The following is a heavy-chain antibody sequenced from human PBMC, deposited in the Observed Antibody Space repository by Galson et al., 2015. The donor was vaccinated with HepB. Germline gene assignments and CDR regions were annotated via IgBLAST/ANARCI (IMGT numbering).Heavy chain of an antibody. D-gene: IGHD1-26*01. CDR1: RYTFTSYR. Sequence: CQASRYTFTSYRISWVRPAPRQGLARMRWLSAYNPNTNYAQKLQGRVTMTTDTSTSTAYMELRSLRSDDTAVYYCARPYSGSPGANGMDVWGQGTTVTVSS. CDR2: LSAYNPNT. J-gene: IGHJ6*02. CDR3: ARPYSGSPGANGMDV. V-gene: IGHV1-18*01.